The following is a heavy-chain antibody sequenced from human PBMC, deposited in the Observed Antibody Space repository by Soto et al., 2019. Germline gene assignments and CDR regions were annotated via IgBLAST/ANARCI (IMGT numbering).Heavy chain of an antibody. CDR3: ARVEVPESSSWHPFDP. Sequence: PSETLSLTCTVSGGSISSSSYYWGWIRQPPGKGLEWIGDIYHTGRTSYNPSLMSRVTMSVDTSKNQFSLKVTSVSAADTAVYYCARVEVPESSSWHPFDPWGQGTLVTVSS. V-gene: IGHV4-39*07. J-gene: IGHJ5*02. D-gene: IGHD6-13*01. CDR1: GGSISSSSYY. CDR2: IYHTGRT.